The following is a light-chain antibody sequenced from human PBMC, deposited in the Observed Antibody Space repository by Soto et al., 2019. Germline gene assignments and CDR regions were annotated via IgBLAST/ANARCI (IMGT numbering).Light chain of an antibody. CDR2: GAS. CDR1: QSVSNSY. Sequence: EIVLTQSPGTLSLSPGERATLSCRASQSVSNSYLAWYQQKAGQAPRLLIYGASSRATGIPDRFSGSGSGADFTLIITRLEPEDFAVYYCQQYGSSPFISFGQGTRLEIK. V-gene: IGKV3-20*01. J-gene: IGKJ5*01. CDR3: QQYGSSPFIS.